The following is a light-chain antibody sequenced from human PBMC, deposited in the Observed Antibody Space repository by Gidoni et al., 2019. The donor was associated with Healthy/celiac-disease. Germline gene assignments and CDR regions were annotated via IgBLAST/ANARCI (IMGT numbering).Light chain of an antibody. CDR3: QQYYSYSLT. J-gene: IGKJ1*01. Sequence: IQMNESPSTLSASVGDRVTITCRSSQSIRSWLAWYQQKPGKAPKLLIYKASSLESGVPSRFSGSGSGTEFTLTISSLQPDDFAAYYCQQYYSYSLTFGQGTKVEIK. V-gene: IGKV1-5*03. CDR1: QSIRSW. CDR2: KAS.